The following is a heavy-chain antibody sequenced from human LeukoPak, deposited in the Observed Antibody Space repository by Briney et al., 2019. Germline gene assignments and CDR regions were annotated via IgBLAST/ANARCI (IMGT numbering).Heavy chain of an antibody. CDR1: GGSISSYY. V-gene: IGHV4-59*01. D-gene: IGHD3-22*01. J-gene: IGHJ4*02. Sequence: PSETLSLTCTVSGGSISSYYWSWIRQPPGKGLEWIGYIYYSGSTNYNPSLKSRVTISVDTSKNQFSLKLSSVIAADTAVYYCASFDKYYYDSSGYYRLDYWGQGTLVTVSS. CDR2: IYYSGST. CDR3: ASFDKYYYDSSGYYRLDY.